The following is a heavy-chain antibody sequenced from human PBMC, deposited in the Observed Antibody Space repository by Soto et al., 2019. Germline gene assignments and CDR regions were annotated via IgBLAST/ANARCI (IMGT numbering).Heavy chain of an antibody. Sequence: QVQLVQSGAEVKKPGASVKVSCKTSGYTFTSNDIYWLRQATGQGLEWMGWMNPKTGDSNSAEKFQGRLRMTRNTSITTAYMELCSLTSEDTAVYYCARGRPGGGIKRSWFDPWGQGTLVTVST. V-gene: IGHV1-8*01. CDR2: MNPKTGDS. D-gene: IGHD2-15*01. CDR3: ARGRPGGGIKRSWFDP. J-gene: IGHJ5*02. CDR1: GYTFTSND.